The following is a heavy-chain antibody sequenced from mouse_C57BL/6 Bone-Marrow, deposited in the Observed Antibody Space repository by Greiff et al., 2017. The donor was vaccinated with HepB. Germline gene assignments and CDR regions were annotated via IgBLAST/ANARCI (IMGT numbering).Heavy chain of an antibody. CDR3: ARDYGSSYWYFDV. V-gene: IGHV1-85*01. J-gene: IGHJ1*03. CDR2: IYPRDGST. D-gene: IGHD1-1*01. Sequence: QVQLQQSGPELVKPGASVKLSCKASGYTFTSYDINWVKQRPGQGLEWIEWIYPRDGSTKYNEKFKGKATLTVDTSSSTAYMELHSLTSEDSAVYFCARDYGSSYWYFDVWGTGTTVTVSS. CDR1: GYTFTSYD.